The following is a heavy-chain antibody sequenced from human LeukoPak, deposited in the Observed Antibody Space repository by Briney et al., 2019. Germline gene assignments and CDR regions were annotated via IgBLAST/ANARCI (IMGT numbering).Heavy chain of an antibody. CDR2: IIPIFGTA. J-gene: IGHJ4*02. CDR1: GYTFTGYY. V-gene: IGHV1-69*05. Sequence: SVKVSCKASGYTFTGYYMHWVRQAPGQGLEWMGRIIPIFGTANYAQKFQGRVTITTDESTSTAYMELSSLRSEDTAVYYCARDGAYGLIPFDYWGQGTLVTVSS. D-gene: IGHD3-10*01. CDR3: ARDGAYGLIPFDY.